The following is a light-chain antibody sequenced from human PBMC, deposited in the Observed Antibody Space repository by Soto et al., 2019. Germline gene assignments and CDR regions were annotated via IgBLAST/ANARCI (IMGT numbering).Light chain of an antibody. CDR2: GAS. Sequence: EIVMTQSPATLSVSPGERATLSCRASQSVSSNLAWYQQKPGQAPRLLIYGASTRATGNPARFSGSGSGTEFTLTISSLQSEDFAVYYCQQYNNWPPKFGQGTKVEIK. CDR1: QSVSSN. CDR3: QQYNNWPPK. J-gene: IGKJ1*01. V-gene: IGKV3-15*01.